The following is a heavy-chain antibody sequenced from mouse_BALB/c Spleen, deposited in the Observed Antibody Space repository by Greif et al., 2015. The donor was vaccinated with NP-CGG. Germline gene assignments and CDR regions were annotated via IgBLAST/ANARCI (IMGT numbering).Heavy chain of an antibody. CDR1: GYSFTGYT. D-gene: IGHD1-1*01. V-gene: IGHV1-18*01. J-gene: IGHJ2*01. CDR2: INPYNGGT. Sequence: EVKLEESGPELVKPGASMKISCKASGYSFTGYTMNWVKQSHGKNLEWIGLINPYNGGTSYNQKFKGKATLTVDKSSSTAYMELLSLTSEDSAVYYCARYQYYGSSYYFDYWGQGTTLTVSS. CDR3: ARYQYYGSSYYFDY.